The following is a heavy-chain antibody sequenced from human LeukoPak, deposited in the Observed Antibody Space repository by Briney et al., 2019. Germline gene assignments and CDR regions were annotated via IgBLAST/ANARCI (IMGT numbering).Heavy chain of an antibody. Sequence: ASVKVSCKASGYTFTSYGISWVRQAPGQGLEWMGWISAYNGNTNYAQKLQGRVTMTTDTSTSTAYMELRSLRSDDTAVYYCARGPPGVVPYYGMDVWGQGTTVTVSS. CDR1: GYTFTSYG. D-gene: IGHD2-2*01. V-gene: IGHV1-18*01. J-gene: IGHJ6*02. CDR2: ISAYNGNT. CDR3: ARGPPGVVPYYGMDV.